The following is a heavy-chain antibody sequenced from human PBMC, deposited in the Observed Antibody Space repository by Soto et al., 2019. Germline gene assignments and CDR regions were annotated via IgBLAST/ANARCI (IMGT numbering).Heavy chain of an antibody. Sequence: SETLSLTCTVSGGSINNGDYYWSWIRQPPEKGLEWIGYIYYSGSINHNPSLKSRVTMSVDKSNNQFSLKMTSVTAADTAVYYCASKFGELLADAFDIWGQGTVVTVSS. J-gene: IGHJ3*02. CDR2: IYYSGSI. CDR1: GGSINNGDYY. D-gene: IGHD3-10*01. V-gene: IGHV4-30-4*01. CDR3: ASKFGELLADAFDI.